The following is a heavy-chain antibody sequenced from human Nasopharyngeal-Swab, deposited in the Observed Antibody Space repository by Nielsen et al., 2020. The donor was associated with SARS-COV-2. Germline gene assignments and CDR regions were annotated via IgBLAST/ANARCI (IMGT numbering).Heavy chain of an antibody. Sequence: SETLSLTCTVSGCSIIIYYWSWIRQPPGKGLEWIGYIYYSGSTNYNPSLKSRVTISVDTSKNQFSLKVNSVTAADTAVYYCARLGRYYDTLSGYARHFDYWGQGILVTVSS. CDR1: GCSIIIYY. D-gene: IGHD3-9*01. V-gene: IGHV4-59*08. CDR2: IYYSGST. CDR3: ARLGRYYDTLSGYARHFDY. J-gene: IGHJ4*02.